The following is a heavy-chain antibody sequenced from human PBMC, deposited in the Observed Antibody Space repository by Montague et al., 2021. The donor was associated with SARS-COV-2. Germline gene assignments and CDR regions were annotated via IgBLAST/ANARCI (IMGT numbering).Heavy chain of an antibody. CDR3: ARFWSGYVDK. CDR1: GGSIRNYY. CDR2: IYYTGET. J-gene: IGHJ4*02. V-gene: IGHV4-59*01. D-gene: IGHD3-3*01. Sequence: SETLSLTCNFSGGSIRNYYWSWIRLPPGKPLEWLGYIYYTGETTHNPSLKSRVTISVDTSRSQFSLRLTSVTAADTAVYFCARFWSGYVDKWSQGTLVTVSS.